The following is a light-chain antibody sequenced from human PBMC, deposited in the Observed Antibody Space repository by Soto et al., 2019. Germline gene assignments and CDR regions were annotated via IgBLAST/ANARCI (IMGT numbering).Light chain of an antibody. Sequence: QSVLTQPPSVSGAPGQRVTISCTGSSSNIGAGYDVHWYQQLPGTAPKLLIYGNSNRPSGVPDRFSGSKSGTSASLAITGLQAGDGADYYRQSYDSSLSALFGGGTKLTAL. CDR3: QSYDSSLSAL. J-gene: IGLJ3*02. CDR1: SSNIGAGYD. CDR2: GNS. V-gene: IGLV1-40*01.